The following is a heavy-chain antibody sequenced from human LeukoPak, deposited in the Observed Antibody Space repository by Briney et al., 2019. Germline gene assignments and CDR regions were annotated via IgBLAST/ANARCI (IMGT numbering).Heavy chain of an antibody. CDR3: ARDNFSSAPFAYYYYYYMDV. J-gene: IGHJ6*03. V-gene: IGHV3-48*03. Sequence: GGLLQLSSAASGFTLSSYEMNWVRQAPGKGLEWVSYISSSGSTIYYADSVKGRFTISRDNAKNSLYLQMNSLRAEDTAVYYCARDNFSSAPFAYYYYYYMDVWGKGTTVTISS. CDR2: ISSSGSTI. CDR1: GFTLSSYE. D-gene: IGHD6-19*01.